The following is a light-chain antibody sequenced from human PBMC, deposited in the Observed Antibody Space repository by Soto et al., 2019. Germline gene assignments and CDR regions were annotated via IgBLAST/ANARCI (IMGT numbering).Light chain of an antibody. CDR2: EVN. J-gene: IGLJ7*01. CDR3: SSYAGSNTVV. Sequence: QSVLTQPPSASGSPGQSVTISCTGTSSDVGGYNFVSWYQQHPGKAPKLMISEVNKRPSGVPDRFSGSKSGNTASLTVSGLQAEDEADYYCSSYAGSNTVVFGGGTQLTVL. CDR1: SSDVGGYNF. V-gene: IGLV2-8*01.